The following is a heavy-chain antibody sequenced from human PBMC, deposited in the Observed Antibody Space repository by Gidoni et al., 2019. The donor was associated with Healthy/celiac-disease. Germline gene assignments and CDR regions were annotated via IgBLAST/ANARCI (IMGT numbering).Heavy chain of an antibody. CDR3: ASGYYDIFWRSEPYYFDY. CDR1: GFTVSSHY. J-gene: IGHJ4*02. V-gene: IGHV3-66*02. D-gene: IGHD3-9*01. Sequence: EVQLVESGGGLVQPGGSLRLSCAASGFTVSSHYMSWVRQAPVKGLEWVSVIYSGGSTYYADSVKGRFTISRDNSKNTLYLQMNSLRAEDTAVYYCASGYYDIFWRSEPYYFDYWGQGTLVTVSS. CDR2: IYSGGST.